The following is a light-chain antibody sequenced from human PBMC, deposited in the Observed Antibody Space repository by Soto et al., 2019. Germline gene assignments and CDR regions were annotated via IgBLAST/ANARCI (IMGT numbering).Light chain of an antibody. Sequence: EIVLTQSPATLSLSPGEGATLSCRASQSVSSYLAWYQQKPGQAPRLLICDASYRATGIPARFSGSGSGTDFTLTISSLEPEDFAVYYRQQRSNWPLTFGGGTKVDIK. V-gene: IGKV3-11*01. CDR2: DAS. J-gene: IGKJ4*01. CDR1: QSVSSY. CDR3: QQRSNWPLT.